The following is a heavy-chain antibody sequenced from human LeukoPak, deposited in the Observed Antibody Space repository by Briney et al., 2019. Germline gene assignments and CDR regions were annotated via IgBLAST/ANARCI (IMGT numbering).Heavy chain of an antibody. D-gene: IGHD4-17*01. CDR1: GFTFSSYA. J-gene: IGHJ4*02. CDR3: ARDRLHYGEYEKTFDY. V-gene: IGHV3-30*04. CDR2: ISYDGSNK. Sequence: GGSLRLSCAASGFTFSSYAMHWVRQAPGKGLEWVAVISYDGSNKYYADSVKGRFTISRDNAKKSLYLQMNSLRAEDSAVYYCARDRLHYGEYEKTFDYWGQGTLVTVSS.